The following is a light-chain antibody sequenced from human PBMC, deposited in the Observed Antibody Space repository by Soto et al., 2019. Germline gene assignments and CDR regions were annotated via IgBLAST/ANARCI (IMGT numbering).Light chain of an antibody. CDR3: CSYSGSYPWPV. CDR1: SSDVGGYNY. V-gene: IGLV2-11*01. CDR2: DVS. Sequence: QSALTQPRSVSGSPGQSVTISCTGTSSDVGGYNYVSWYQQHPGKAPKLMIYDVSKRPSGVPDRFSGSKSGNTASLTISGLQADDEADYYCCSYSGSYPWPVFGGGTQLTVL. J-gene: IGLJ7*01.